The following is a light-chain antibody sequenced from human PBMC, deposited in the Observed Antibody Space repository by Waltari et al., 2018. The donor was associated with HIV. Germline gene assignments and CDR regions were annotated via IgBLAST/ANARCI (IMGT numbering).Light chain of an antibody. CDR3: DSRDTNNKHHV. CDR1: SLTHYS. V-gene: IGLV3-19*01. Sequence: SSELTQDPAVCVALGQTVRITCQGYSLTHYSANWYQQKPGQAPLLILYGKNHYRRSGIPARFSGSASGSTASLTITGAQAEDEADYYCDSRDTNNKHHVFGTGTKLTV. CDR2: GKN. J-gene: IGLJ1*01.